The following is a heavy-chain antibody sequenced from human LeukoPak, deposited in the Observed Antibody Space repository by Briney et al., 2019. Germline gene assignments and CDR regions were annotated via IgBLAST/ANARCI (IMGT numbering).Heavy chain of an antibody. CDR1: GYTFTGYY. D-gene: IGHD2-15*01. CDR3: AREMGQDIVVVVAATKNAFDI. J-gene: IGHJ3*02. CDR2: INPTSGGT. Sequence: ASVKVSCKASGYTFTGYYMHWVRQAPGQGLEWMGWINPTSGGTNYAQKFQGRVTMTRDTSISTAYMELSRLRSDDTAVYYCAREMGQDIVVVVAATKNAFDIWGQGTMVTVSS. V-gene: IGHV1-2*02.